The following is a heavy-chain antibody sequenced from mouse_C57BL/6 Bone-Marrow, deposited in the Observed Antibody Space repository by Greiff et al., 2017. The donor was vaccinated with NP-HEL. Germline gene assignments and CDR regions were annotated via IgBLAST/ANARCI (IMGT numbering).Heavy chain of an antibody. CDR3: ARQGDGYYLAWFAY. J-gene: IGHJ3*01. CDR1: GFTFSSYG. Sequence: EVKLMESGGDLVKPGGSLKLSCAASGFTFSSYGMSWVRQTPDKRLEWVATISSGGSYTYYPDSVKGRFTISRDNAKNTLYLQMSSLKSEDTAMYYCARQGDGYYLAWFAYWGQGTLVTVSA. CDR2: ISSGGSYT. D-gene: IGHD2-3*01. V-gene: IGHV5-6*01.